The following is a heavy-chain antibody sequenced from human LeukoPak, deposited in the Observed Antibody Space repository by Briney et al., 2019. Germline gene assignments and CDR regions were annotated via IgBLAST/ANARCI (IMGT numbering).Heavy chain of an antibody. CDR2: ISWNSGSI. V-gene: IGHV3-9*01. D-gene: IGHD3-16*01. CDR1: GFTFDDYA. CDR3: AKVGGSGRNYYYGMDV. Sequence: PGRSLRLSCAASGFTFDDYAMHWVRRAPGKGLEWVSGISWNSGSIGYADSVKGRFTISRDNAKNSLYLQMNSLRAEDTALYYCAKVGGSGRNYYYGMDVWGQGTTVTVSS. J-gene: IGHJ6*02.